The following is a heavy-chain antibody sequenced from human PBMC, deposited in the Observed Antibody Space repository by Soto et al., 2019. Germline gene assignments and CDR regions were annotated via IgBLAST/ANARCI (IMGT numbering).Heavy chain of an antibody. D-gene: IGHD5-18*01. V-gene: IGHV4-59*01. CDR3: ARDTAPSL. Sequence: SETLSLTCTVSGASISSYYWSWIRQPPGKGLEWIGYVYYSGSTNYNPSLKSRVTISVDTSKNQFSLKLSSVTAADTAMYYCARDTAPSLWGQGTLVTVSS. CDR1: GASISSYY. J-gene: IGHJ4*02. CDR2: VYYSGST.